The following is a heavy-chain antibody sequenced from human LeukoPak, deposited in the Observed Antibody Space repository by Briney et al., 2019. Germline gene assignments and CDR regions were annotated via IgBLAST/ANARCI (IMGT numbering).Heavy chain of an antibody. J-gene: IGHJ4*02. CDR1: GFTVSSNY. V-gene: IGHV3-53*04. CDR3: ARGVLGYSYGFDY. D-gene: IGHD5-18*01. CDR2: IFSGGTT. Sequence: PGGSLRVSCAASGFTVSSNYMSWVRQAPGKGLEWVSVIFSGGTTYYADSVKGRFTISRHNSENTLYLQMNSLRGEDTAVYYCARGVLGYSYGFDYWGQGTLVTVSS.